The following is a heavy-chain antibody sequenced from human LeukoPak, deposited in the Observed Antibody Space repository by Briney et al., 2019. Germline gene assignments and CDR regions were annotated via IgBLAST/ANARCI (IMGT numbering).Heavy chain of an antibody. CDR2: ISSSSSYI. V-gene: IGHV3-21*01. Sequence: GGSLRLSCAASGFTFSSYSMNWVRQAPGKGLEWVSSISSSSSYIYYADSVKGRFTISRDNAKNSLYLQMNSLRAEDTAVYYCARSSGWYPLPFFDYWGQGTLVTVSS. CDR3: ARSSGWYPLPFFDY. J-gene: IGHJ4*02. D-gene: IGHD6-19*01. CDR1: GFTFSSYS.